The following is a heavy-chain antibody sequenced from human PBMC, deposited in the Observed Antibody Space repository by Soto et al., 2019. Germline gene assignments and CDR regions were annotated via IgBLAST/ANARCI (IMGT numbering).Heavy chain of an antibody. CDR2: ISYDGSNE. J-gene: IGHJ4*02. CDR3: ARGGFGERESGDRSGSNY. D-gene: IGHD6-19*01. CDR1: GFTFNNYG. Sequence: GGSLRLSCAASGFTFNNYGMHWVSQAPGKGLEWVTLISYDGSNEYYADSVKGRFTISRDNSKNTLYLQMNSLRDEDTAVYYCARGGFGERESGDRSGSNYLGQGTLVTVSS. V-gene: IGHV3-30*03.